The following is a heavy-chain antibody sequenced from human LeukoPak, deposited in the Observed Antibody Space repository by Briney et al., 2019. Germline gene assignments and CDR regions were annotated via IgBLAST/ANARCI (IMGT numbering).Heavy chain of an antibody. J-gene: IGHJ4*02. D-gene: IGHD3-22*01. CDR1: GGSISSYY. V-gene: IGHV4-59*08. Sequence: SETLSLTCTVSGGSISSYYWSWIRQPPGKGLEWIGYIYYSGSTNYNPSLKSRVTISVDTSKNQFSLKLSSVTAADTAVYYCARVNGGYYQPFDYWGQGTLVTVSS. CDR2: IYYSGST. CDR3: ARVNGGYYQPFDY.